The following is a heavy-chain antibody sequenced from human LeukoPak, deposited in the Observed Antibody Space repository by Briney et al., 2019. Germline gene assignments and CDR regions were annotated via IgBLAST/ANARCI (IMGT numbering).Heavy chain of an antibody. CDR3: AKDGAVAGMFRAFDY. Sequence: GGSLSLSCAASGFTFSSYAMSWVRQAPGKGLEWVSAISGSGGSAYYADSVKGRFTVSRDNSKNTLYLQMNSLRAEDTAVYFCAKDGAVAGMFRAFDYWGQGTLVTVSS. J-gene: IGHJ4*02. CDR2: ISGSGGSA. V-gene: IGHV3-23*01. CDR1: GFTFSSYA. D-gene: IGHD6-19*01.